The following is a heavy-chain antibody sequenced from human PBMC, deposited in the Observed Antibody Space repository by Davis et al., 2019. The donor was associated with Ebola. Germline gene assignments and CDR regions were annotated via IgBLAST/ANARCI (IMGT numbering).Heavy chain of an antibody. CDR1: GGSISSGGYS. Sequence: SETLSLTCAVSGGSISSGGYSWSWIRQPPGKGLEWIGYINHSGSTNYNPSLKSRVTISVDTSKNQFSLKLSSVTAADTAVYYCARGTYRMDVWGQGTTVTVSS. V-gene: IGHV4-30-2*01. J-gene: IGHJ6*02. CDR3: ARGTYRMDV. CDR2: INHSGST.